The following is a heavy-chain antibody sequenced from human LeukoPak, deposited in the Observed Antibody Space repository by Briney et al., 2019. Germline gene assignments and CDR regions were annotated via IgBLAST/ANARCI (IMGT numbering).Heavy chain of an antibody. Sequence: GGSLRLSCAASGFTFSDYYMSWIRQAPGKGLEWLSYISSGRGRSTIYYADSVKGRFSISRDNAKNILYLQINSLRAEDTAVYYCARDLKVEDNSAYYAFDYWGQGTLVTVSS. CDR1: GFTFSDYY. CDR2: ISSGRGRSTI. J-gene: IGHJ4*02. V-gene: IGHV3-11*01. D-gene: IGHD3-22*01. CDR3: ARDLKVEDNSAYYAFDY.